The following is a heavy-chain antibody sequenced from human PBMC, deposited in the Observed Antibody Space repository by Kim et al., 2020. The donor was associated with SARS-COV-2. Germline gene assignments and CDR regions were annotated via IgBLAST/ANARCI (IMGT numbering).Heavy chain of an antibody. CDR3: ARDANGSGEMDV. V-gene: IGHV3-53*01. Sequence: YYAGSVKGRFTISRDNSKNTLYLQMNSLRAEDTAVYYCARDANGSGEMDVWGQGTTVTVSS. J-gene: IGHJ6*02. D-gene: IGHD3-10*01.